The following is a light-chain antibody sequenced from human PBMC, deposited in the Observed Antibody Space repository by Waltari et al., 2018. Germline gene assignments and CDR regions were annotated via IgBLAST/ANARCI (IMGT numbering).Light chain of an antibody. J-gene: IGLJ2*01. CDR1: NSDVGSYNY. V-gene: IGLV2-14*03. CDR2: DVT. Sequence: QSALTQPASVSGSPGQSITISCTGTNSDVGSYNYVSWYQQTPGKAPKLIIYDVTNRPSGVSNRFSGSKSGNTASLTISGLQAEDEADYYCSSYMDTTTLELFGGGTSLTVL. CDR3: SSYMDTTTLEL.